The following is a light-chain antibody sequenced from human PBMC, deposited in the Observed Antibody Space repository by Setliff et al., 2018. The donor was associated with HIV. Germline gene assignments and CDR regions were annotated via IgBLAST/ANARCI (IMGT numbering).Light chain of an antibody. V-gene: IGLV2-14*01. Sequence: QSVLAQPASVSGSPGQSITISCTGTSSDVGGYNYVSWYQLHPGKAPKLMIYDVSNRPSGVSNRFSGSKSGKTASLTISGLQTEDEADYYCSSYTSTNTRGFGTGTKV. CDR1: SSDVGGYNY. CDR3: SSYTSTNTRG. J-gene: IGLJ1*01. CDR2: DVS.